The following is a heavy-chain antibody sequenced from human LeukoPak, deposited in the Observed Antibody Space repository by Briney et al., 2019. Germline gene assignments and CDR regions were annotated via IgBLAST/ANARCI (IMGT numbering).Heavy chain of an antibody. CDR2: ISGGGGST. CDR3: AKASHYDILTGRHSARLWYFDY. V-gene: IGHV3-23*01. Sequence: GGSLRLSCAASGFTFTSYAMSWVRQAPGKGLEWVSGISGGGGSTYSADSAKGRFSISRDNSKNNLYLQTNSLRAEDTAVYYCAKASHYDILTGRHSARLWYFDYWGQGTLVTVSS. D-gene: IGHD3-9*01. CDR1: GFTFTSYA. J-gene: IGHJ4*02.